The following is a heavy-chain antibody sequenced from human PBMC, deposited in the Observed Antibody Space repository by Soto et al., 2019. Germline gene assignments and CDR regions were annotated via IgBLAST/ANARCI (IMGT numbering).Heavy chain of an antibody. D-gene: IGHD2-21*01. CDR1: GGSISSYY. Sequence: QVQLQESGPGLVKPSETLSLTCTVSGGSISSYYWSWIRQPPGKGLEWIGYIYYSGSTNYNPSLKRRVTTSVDTSKNQFSLKLSSVTAADTAVYYCAGQVVIYGGIYYFDYWGQGTLVTVSS. CDR2: IYYSGST. CDR3: AGQVVIYGGIYYFDY. J-gene: IGHJ4*02. V-gene: IGHV4-59*08.